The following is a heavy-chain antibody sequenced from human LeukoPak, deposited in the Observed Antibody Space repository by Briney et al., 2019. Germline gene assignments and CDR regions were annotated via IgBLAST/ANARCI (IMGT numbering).Heavy chain of an antibody. Sequence: ASVKVSCKASGGTFSSYAINWVRQATGQGLEWMGWMNPNSGNTGYAQKFQGRVTMTRNTSISTAYMELSSLRSEDTAVYYCARVIGGYVDIVARDYWGQGTLVTVSS. D-gene: IGHD5-12*01. CDR2: MNPNSGNT. J-gene: IGHJ4*02. CDR1: GGTFSSYA. V-gene: IGHV1-8*02. CDR3: ARVIGGYVDIVARDY.